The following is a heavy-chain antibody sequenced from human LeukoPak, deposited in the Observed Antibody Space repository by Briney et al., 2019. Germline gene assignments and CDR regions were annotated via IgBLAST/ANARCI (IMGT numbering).Heavy chain of an antibody. CDR2: IYSGGST. Sequence: GGSLRLSCAASGFTVSSNYMSWVRQAPGKGLEWVSVIYSGGSTYYADSVKGRFTISRDNSKNTLYLQMNSLRAEDTAVYYCARDRHDYGDYGLWGQGTLVTVSS. CDR1: GFTVSSNY. CDR3: ARDRHDYGDYGL. J-gene: IGHJ4*02. V-gene: IGHV3-66*01. D-gene: IGHD4-17*01.